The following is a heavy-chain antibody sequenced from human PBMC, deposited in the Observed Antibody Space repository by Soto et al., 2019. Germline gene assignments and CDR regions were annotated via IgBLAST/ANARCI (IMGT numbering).Heavy chain of an antibody. CDR1: GDSVSKYY. D-gene: IGHD4-17*01. CDR3: ARSPAYGDFANLDT. J-gene: IGHJ5*02. CDR2: IYIPRSP. V-gene: IGHV4-4*07. Sequence: SETLSLTCTVSGDSVSKYYWNWIRQPAGKGLEWIGRIYIPRSPNYNPSLGSRVTMSVDTSKNQFSLKLTLTSVTAADTAVYYCARSPAYGDFANLDTWGQGTLVTVSS.